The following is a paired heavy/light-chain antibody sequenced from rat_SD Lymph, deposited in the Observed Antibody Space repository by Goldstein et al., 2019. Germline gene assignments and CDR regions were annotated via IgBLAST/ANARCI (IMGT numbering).Light chain of an antibody. CDR1: EDIYSD. CDR2: NAN. J-gene: IGKJ2-1*01. CDR3: QQYNNYPNT. V-gene: IGKV12S32*01. Sequence: DIRMTQSPASLSASLGETVNIECLASEDIYSDLAWYQQKPGKSPQLLIYNANSLQNGVPSRFSGSGSGTQYSLKINSLQSEDVATYFCQQYNNYPNTFGAGTKLELK.
Heavy chain of an antibody. CDR2: IWWDDDK. J-gene: IGHJ2*01. CDR3: TRAALTGSSYFDY. Sequence: QVSLKESGPGILQPFQTLSLTCSFSGFSLGTSNMGVGWIRQTSGKGLEYLATIWWDDDKYFNPSLNSRLTVSKDTSNNQAFLKITSVDTADTGTYYCTRAALTGSSYFDYWGQGVMVTVSS. D-gene: IGHD5-1*01. CDR1: GFSLGTSNMG. V-gene: IGHV8-16*01.